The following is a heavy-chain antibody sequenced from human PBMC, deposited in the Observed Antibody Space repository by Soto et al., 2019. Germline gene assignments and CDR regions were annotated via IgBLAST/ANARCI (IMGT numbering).Heavy chain of an antibody. CDR2: ISGSGGST. J-gene: IGHJ4*02. D-gene: IGHD3-10*01. CDR3: AKDKSPLLWFGVPPHLSYFDY. V-gene: IGHV3-23*01. Sequence: GGSLRLSCAASGFTFSSYAMSWVRQAPGKGLEWVSAISGSGGSTYYADSVKGRFTISRDNSKNTLYLQMNSLRAEDTAVYYCAKDKSPLLWFGVPPHLSYFDYWGQGTLVTVSS. CDR1: GFTFSSYA.